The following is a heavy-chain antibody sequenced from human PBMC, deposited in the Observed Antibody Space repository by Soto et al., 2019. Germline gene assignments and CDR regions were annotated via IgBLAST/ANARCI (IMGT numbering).Heavy chain of an antibody. D-gene: IGHD4-17*01. CDR3: ATWTTVTKERFDAFDI. V-gene: IGHV4-59*01. Sequence: SETLSLTCTVSGGSISSYYWNWIRQPPGKGLEWIGYIYYSGSTNYNPSLKSRVPISVDTSKNQFSLKLSSVTAADPPVYYCATWTTVTKERFDAFDIWGQGTMVTVPS. CDR1: GGSISSYY. CDR2: IYYSGST. J-gene: IGHJ3*02.